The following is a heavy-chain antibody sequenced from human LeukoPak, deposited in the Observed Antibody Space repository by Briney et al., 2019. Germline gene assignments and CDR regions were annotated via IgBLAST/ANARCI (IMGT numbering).Heavy chain of an antibody. CDR1: GGTFSSYA. CDR2: IIPIFGTA. J-gene: IGHJ1*01. V-gene: IGHV1-69*05. Sequence: SVKVSCKASGGTFSSYAISWVRQAPGQGLEWMGGIIPIFGTANYAQRFQGRVTITTDESTSTAYMELSSLRSEDTAVYYCARGITIFGVVHSEYFQHWGQGTLVTVSS. D-gene: IGHD3-3*01. CDR3: ARGITIFGVVHSEYFQH.